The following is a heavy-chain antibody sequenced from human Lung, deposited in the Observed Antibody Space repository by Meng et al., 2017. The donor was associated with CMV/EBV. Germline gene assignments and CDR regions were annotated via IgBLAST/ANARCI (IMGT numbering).Heavy chain of an antibody. V-gene: IGHV2-5*02. J-gene: IGHJ5*02. CDR2: IYWDDDK. D-gene: IGHD6-6*01. CDR3: ARAAARPSDWFDP. CDR1: GFALSTSGVG. Sequence: ISFKESCLTLVKPTHTLTVAGSFSGFALSTSGVGVRCIRPPLGKSLGWLALIYWDDDKRYSPSLKSRLTITKDTSKNQVVLTMTNMVPVDTATYYCARAAARPSDWFDPWGQGTLVTVSS.